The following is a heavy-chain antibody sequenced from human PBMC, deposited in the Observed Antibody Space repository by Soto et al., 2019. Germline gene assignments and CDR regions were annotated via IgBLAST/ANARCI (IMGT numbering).Heavy chain of an antibody. V-gene: IGHV3-72*01. CDR3: VRATYFSDSSGYTRCLDY. J-gene: IGHJ4*02. CDR1: GFTLSDHY. D-gene: IGHD3-22*01. CDR2: SRDKPQGYST. Sequence: GGSLRLSWAGSGFTLSDHYIYWVRQAPGKGLESVGRSRDKPQGYSTAYAASVKGRFTTSRDESKNSAYLQMNSLKTEDTAVYYCVRATYFSDSSGYTRCLDYWGQGTMVTVSS.